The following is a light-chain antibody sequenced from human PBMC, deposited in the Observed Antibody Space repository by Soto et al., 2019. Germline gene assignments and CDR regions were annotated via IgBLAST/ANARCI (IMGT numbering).Light chain of an antibody. CDR3: QQYGRSPPLYT. Sequence: EIVLTQSPGTLSLSPGEGATLSCRASQSVTNNFLAWYQQKPGQAPRLLIYAASTRAAGVPDRFSGSGSGTAFTLTITRLELEDSAVYYCQQYGRSPPLYTFGQGTKLVVK. V-gene: IGKV3-20*01. CDR1: QSVTNNF. J-gene: IGKJ2*01. CDR2: AAS.